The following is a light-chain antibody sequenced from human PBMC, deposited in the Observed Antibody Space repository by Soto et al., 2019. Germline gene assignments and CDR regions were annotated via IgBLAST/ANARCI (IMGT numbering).Light chain of an antibody. J-gene: IGKJ4*01. CDR2: ADS. Sequence: DIPLTQSPSFLSASVGDRVTITCRASQGIAASLAWYQQKPGTPPRLLIYADSTLQSGVPSRFSGSGSGTRGTLTISSLEPEDCATYYCQQTRTYPRTVGGGTKVEMK. V-gene: IGKV1-9*01. CDR1: QGIAAS. CDR3: QQTRTYPRT.